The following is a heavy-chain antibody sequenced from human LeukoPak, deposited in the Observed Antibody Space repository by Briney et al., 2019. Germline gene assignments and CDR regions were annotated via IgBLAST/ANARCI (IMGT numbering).Heavy chain of an antibody. CDR1: GYTFTGYY. J-gene: IGHJ4*02. CDR3: ARDFLAYCGGDCWGMVDY. D-gene: IGHD2-21*02. V-gene: IGHV1-2*02. Sequence: GASVKVSCKASGYTFTGYYMHWVRQAPGQGLEWTGWINPNSGGTNYAQKFQGRVTMTRDTSISTAYMELSRLRSDDTAVYYCARDFLAYCGGDCWGMVDYWGQGTLVTVSS. CDR2: INPNSGGT.